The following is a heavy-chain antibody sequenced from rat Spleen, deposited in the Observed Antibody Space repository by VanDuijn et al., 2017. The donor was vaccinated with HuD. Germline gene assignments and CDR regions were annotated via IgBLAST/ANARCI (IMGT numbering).Heavy chain of an antibody. Sequence: EVQLVESGGGLVQPGRSLKLSCAASGFTFSDYNMAWVRQAPKKGLEWVATISYDGSSTYYRDSVKGRFTISRDNAKSTLHLQMDSLRSEDTATYYCTAHGPRISRFAYWGQGSLVTVSS. J-gene: IGHJ3*01. D-gene: IGHD2-7*01. CDR2: ISYDGSST. CDR3: TAHGPRISRFAY. CDR1: GFTFSDYN. V-gene: IGHV5-7*01.